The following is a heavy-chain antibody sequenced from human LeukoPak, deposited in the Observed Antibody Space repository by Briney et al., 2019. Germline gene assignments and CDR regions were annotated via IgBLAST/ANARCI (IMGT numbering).Heavy chain of an antibody. CDR2: INHSGST. CDR1: GGSFSGYY. V-gene: IGHV4-34*01. D-gene: IGHD1-26*01. Sequence: SETLSLTCAVYGGSFSGYYWSWIRQPPGKGLEWIGEINHSGSTNHNPSLKSRVTISVDTSKNQFSLKLSSVTAADTAVYYCARGGVGATNNWFDPWGQGTLVTVSS. CDR3: ARGGVGATNNWFDP. J-gene: IGHJ5*02.